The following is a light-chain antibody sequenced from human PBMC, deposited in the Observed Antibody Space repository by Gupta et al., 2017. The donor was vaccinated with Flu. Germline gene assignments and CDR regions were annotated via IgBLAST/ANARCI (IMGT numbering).Light chain of an antibody. V-gene: IGKV3-20*01. J-gene: IGKJ2*01. CDR1: QSVTSNL. CDR3: QQYVSSPYT. Sequence: EIVLTQSAGTLSLSPGERATLSCRASQSVTSNLLAWYQQKSGQAPRLLIYGASSRATGIPDRFSGSGSGTDFTLTLSRLEPEDFAVYYCQQYVSSPYTFGQGTKLEI. CDR2: GAS.